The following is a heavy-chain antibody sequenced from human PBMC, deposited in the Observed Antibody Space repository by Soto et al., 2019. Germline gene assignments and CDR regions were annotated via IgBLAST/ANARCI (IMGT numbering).Heavy chain of an antibody. CDR2: IYTSGST. Sequence: KPSETLSLTCTVSGGSISSYYWSWTRQPAGKGLEWIGRIYTSGSTNYNPSLKSRVTMSVDTSKNQFSLKLSSVTAADTAVYYCARGYSSGWYSYYYYGMDIWGQGTTVTVSS. CDR3: ARGYSSGWYSYYYYGMDI. V-gene: IGHV4-4*07. J-gene: IGHJ6*02. CDR1: GGSISSYY. D-gene: IGHD6-19*01.